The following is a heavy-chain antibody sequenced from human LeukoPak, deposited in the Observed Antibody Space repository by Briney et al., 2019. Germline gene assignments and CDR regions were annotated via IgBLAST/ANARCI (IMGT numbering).Heavy chain of an antibody. J-gene: IGHJ4*02. V-gene: IGHV3-23*01. D-gene: IGHD2-2*01. CDR1: GFTFSSSA. CDR3: AKAYQLLGDFDY. Sequence: GGSLRLSCAASGFTFSSSAMSWVRQAPGKGLEWVSAISNNGGYTYYADSVKGRFTISRDNSKNTLYLQMNSLRAEDTAVYYCAKAYQLLGDFDYWGQGTLVTVSS. CDR2: ISNNGGYT.